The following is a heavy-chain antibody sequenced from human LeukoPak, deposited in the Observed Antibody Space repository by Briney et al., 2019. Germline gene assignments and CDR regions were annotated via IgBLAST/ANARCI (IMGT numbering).Heavy chain of an antibody. CDR1: GYTLTELS. D-gene: IGHD3-3*01. Sequence: ALVKASCKVSGYTLTELSMPWVRQAPGTGLEWLGGFDPEDGEAIYAPKFQGRVIMTEDTSSEAAYMELSSLKSRDTAVYYCATESRMTVFGVDWGQGTRVTVSS. CDR2: FDPEDGEA. J-gene: IGHJ4*02. CDR3: ATESRMTVFGVD. V-gene: IGHV1-24*01.